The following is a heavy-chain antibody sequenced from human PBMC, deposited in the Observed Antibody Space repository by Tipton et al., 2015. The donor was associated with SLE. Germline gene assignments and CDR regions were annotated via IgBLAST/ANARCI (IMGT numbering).Heavy chain of an antibody. D-gene: IGHD6-19*01. CDR2: ISYSGST. CDR3: ARCSSGWYNIFYYYMDV. V-gene: IGHV4-59*01. J-gene: IGHJ6*03. CDR1: GDSISTYY. Sequence: TLSLTCTVSGDSISTYYWSWIRQPPGKGLEWIGYISYSGSTNYNPSLKSRVTISLDTSTNQFSLKLNSVTAADTAVYYCARCSSGWYNIFYYYMDVWGKGTTFTVSS.